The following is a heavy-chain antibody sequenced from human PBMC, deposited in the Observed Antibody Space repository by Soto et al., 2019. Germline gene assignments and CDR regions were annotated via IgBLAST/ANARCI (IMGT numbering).Heavy chain of an antibody. CDR3: ANHQKPRGYYYYGMDV. V-gene: IGHV3-30*18. CDR1: GFTFSSYG. Sequence: QVQLVESGGGVVQPGRSLRLSCAASGFTFSSYGMHWVRQAPGKGLEWVAVISYDGSNKYYADSVKGRFTISRDNSKNTLYLQMNSLRAEDTAVYYCANHQKPRGYYYYGMDVWGQGTTVTVSS. J-gene: IGHJ6*02. CDR2: ISYDGSNK.